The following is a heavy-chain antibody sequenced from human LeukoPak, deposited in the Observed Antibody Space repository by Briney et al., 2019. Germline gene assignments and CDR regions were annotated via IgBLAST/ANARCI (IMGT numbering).Heavy chain of an antibody. V-gene: IGHV4-59*01. CDR2: IYYSGST. CDR3: ARVLPNLEWLPHYYMDV. D-gene: IGHD3-3*01. Sequence: PSETLSLTCTVSGGSISSYYWSWIRQPPGKGLGWIGYIYYSGSTNYNPSLKSRVTISVDTSKNQFSLNLSSVTAADTAVYYCARVLPNLEWLPHYYMDVWGKGTTVTVSS. CDR1: GGSISSYY. J-gene: IGHJ6*03.